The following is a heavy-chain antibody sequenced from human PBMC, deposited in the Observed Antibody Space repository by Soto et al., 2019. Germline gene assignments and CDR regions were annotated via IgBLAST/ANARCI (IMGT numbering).Heavy chain of an antibody. CDR3: ARQRGNYFDY. Sequence: SETLSLTCTVSGDSISTFYWSWIRQPPGKGLEWIGYIYYTGSTSYNPSLKSRVTMSVDTSKKQFSLKLSSATAADTAVYYCARQRGNYFDYWGQGTLVTVSS. CDR1: GDSISTFY. D-gene: IGHD3-10*01. CDR2: IYYTGST. V-gene: IGHV4-59*01. J-gene: IGHJ4*02.